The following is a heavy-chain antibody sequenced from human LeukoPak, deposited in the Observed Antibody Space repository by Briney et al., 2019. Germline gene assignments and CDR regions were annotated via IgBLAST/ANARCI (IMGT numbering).Heavy chain of an antibody. J-gene: IGHJ4*02. Sequence: GGSLRLSCATSGFTFTTYGMHWVRQAPRKGLEWVSFIRFDGINVGSNVYYADSVKGRFTISRDNSKNTLYMQMNSLRTEDTAVYYCAKGEGFGESPLDYWGQGTLVTVSS. CDR2: IRFDGINVGSNV. D-gene: IGHD3-10*01. V-gene: IGHV3-30*02. CDR3: AKGEGFGESPLDY. CDR1: GFTFTTYG.